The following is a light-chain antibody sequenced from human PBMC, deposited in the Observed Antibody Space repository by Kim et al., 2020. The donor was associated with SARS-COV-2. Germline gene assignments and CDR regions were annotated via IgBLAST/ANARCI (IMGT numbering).Light chain of an antibody. CDR2: QDS. CDR1: KLGDKY. CDR3: QAWDSSTWV. Sequence: SYELTQPPSVSVSPGQTASITCSGDKLGDKYAWYQQKPGQSPVLVIYQDSKRPSGIPERFSGSNSGNTATLTISGTQAMDEADYYCQAWDSSTWVFG. V-gene: IGLV3-1*01. J-gene: IGLJ3*02.